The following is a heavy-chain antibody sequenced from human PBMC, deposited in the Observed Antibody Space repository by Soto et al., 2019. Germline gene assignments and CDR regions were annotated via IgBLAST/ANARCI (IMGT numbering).Heavy chain of an antibody. CDR1: GYIFTNYY. J-gene: IGHJ5*01. D-gene: IGHD1-26*01. Sequence: ASVKVSCKASGYIFTNYYIYWARQAPGQGLEYIGIINPGGGATDYAQKFQGRVTMTRDTSTSTVYMELSSLRYEDTAVYYCARGIVGALIHWFDSWGQGTLVTVSS. V-gene: IGHV1-46*01. CDR3: ARGIVGALIHWFDS. CDR2: INPGGGAT.